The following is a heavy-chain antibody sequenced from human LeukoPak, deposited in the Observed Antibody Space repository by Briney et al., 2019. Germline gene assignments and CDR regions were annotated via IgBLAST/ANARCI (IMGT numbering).Heavy chain of an antibody. V-gene: IGHV3-74*01. CDR1: GFTFSSYW. Sequence: GGSLRLSCAPSGFTFSSYWMHWVRQAPGKGLVWVSRINTDGSTITYADSVKGRFTISRDNAKNSLYLQMNSLRAEDTAVYYCARDGEKVYDFWSGYKRGGTDFDYWGQGTLVTVSS. CDR3: ARDGEKVYDFWSGYKRGGTDFDY. J-gene: IGHJ4*02. CDR2: INTDGSTI. D-gene: IGHD3-3*01.